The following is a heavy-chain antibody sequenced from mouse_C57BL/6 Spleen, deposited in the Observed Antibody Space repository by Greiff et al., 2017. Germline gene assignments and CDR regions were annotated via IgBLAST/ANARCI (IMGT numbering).Heavy chain of an antibody. D-gene: IGHD2-3*01. CDR3: ARSSNDGYYWFAY. CDR2: INPNNGGT. Sequence: VQLQQSGPELVKPGASVKIPCKASGYTFTDYNMDWVKQSHGKSLEWIGDINPNNGGTIYNQKFKGKATLTVDKSSSTAYMELRSLTSEDTAVYYCARSSNDGYYWFAYWGQGTLVTVSA. V-gene: IGHV1-18*01. J-gene: IGHJ3*01. CDR1: GYTFTDYN.